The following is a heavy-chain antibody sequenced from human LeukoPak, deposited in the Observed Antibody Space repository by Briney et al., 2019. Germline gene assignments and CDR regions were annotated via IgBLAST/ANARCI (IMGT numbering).Heavy chain of an antibody. Sequence: TSETLSLTCAVSSDSISNSAYHWGWIRQPPGRGLEWIGTIYYSRGTYYNPSLKSRVTISVDTSKNQFSLKLSSVTAADTAVYYCARDCRRCSSTSFSKGYYYYGMDVWGQGTTVTVSS. J-gene: IGHJ6*02. V-gene: IGHV4-39*02. CDR1: SDSISNSAYH. CDR2: IYYSRGT. D-gene: IGHD2-2*01. CDR3: ARDCRRCSSTSFSKGYYYYGMDV.